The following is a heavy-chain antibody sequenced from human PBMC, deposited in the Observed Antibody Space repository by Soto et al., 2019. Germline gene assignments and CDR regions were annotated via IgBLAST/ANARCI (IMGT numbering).Heavy chain of an antibody. CDR2: SYYSGST. CDR1: GASIRNYY. Sequence: QVHLQESGPGLVKPSETLSLTCTVSGASIRNYYWSWIRQPPGKGLEWIGFSYYSGSTNYNPSLNSRLTMSVDTSKNQFSLKLTSVTAADTAVYYCARDQNGSPHFDYWGQGILVTVSS. D-gene: IGHD1-26*01. J-gene: IGHJ4*02. V-gene: IGHV4-59*01. CDR3: ARDQNGSPHFDY.